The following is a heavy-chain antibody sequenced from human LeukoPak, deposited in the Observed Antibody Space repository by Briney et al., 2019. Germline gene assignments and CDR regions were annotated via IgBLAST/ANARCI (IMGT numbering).Heavy chain of an antibody. D-gene: IGHD6-13*01. J-gene: IGHJ4*02. Sequence: GGSLRLSCAASGFTFSSYAMHWVRQAPGKGLEWVAVISYDGSNKYYADSVKGRFTISRDNSKNTLYLQMNSLRAEDTAVYYCARDHRSSWPYYFDSWGQGTLVTVSS. CDR1: GFTFSSYA. V-gene: IGHV3-30*04. CDR3: ARDHRSSWPYYFDS. CDR2: ISYDGSNK.